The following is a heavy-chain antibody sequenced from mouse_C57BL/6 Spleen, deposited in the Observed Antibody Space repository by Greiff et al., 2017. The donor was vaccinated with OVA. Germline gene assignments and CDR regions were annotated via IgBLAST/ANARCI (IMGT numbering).Heavy chain of an antibody. Sequence: VQLQQSGAELVKPGASVKLSCKASGYTFTSYWMHWVKQRPGQGLEWIGMIHPNSGSTNYNEKFKSKATLTVDKSSSTAYMQLSSLTSEDSAVYYCARTDYDYDGYFDVWGTGTTVTVSS. V-gene: IGHV1-64*01. D-gene: IGHD2-4*01. CDR1: GYTFTSYW. CDR3: ARTDYDYDGYFDV. J-gene: IGHJ1*03. CDR2: IHPNSGST.